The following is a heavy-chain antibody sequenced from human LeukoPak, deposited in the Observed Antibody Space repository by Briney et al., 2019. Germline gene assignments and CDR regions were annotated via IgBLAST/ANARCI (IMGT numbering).Heavy chain of an antibody. V-gene: IGHV3-23*01. J-gene: IGHJ4*02. CDR2: IDGGGYYA. Sequence: PGGSLRLSCAASGLIFTNYVMTWVRQAPGKGLEWVAAIDGGGYYADYADSVKGRFTISRDNSKNTLYLQMNSLRANDTAIYYCAKRGGRELDYWGQGTLVTVSS. CDR1: GLIFTNYV. D-gene: IGHD3-16*01. CDR3: AKRGGRELDY.